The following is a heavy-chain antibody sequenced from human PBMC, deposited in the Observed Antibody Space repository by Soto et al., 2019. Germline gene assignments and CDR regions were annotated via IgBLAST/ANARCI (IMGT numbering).Heavy chain of an antibody. CDR1: GFVFSHCA. D-gene: IGHD3-16*01. Sequence: EVQLLDSGGGLVQPGESLRLSCAASGFVFSHCAMSWVRQAPGKGLEWLSSISAAGGTTYYGDSAKGRFTISRDNSKNTLSLQMNSLRAEDTAVYYCAKGGGVRVRDAFDAWGQGTRVTVSS. J-gene: IGHJ3*01. CDR2: ISAAGGTT. CDR3: AKGGGVRVRDAFDA. V-gene: IGHV3-23*01.